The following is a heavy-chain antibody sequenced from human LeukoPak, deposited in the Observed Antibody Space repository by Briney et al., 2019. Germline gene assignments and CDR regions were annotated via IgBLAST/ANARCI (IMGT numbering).Heavy chain of an antibody. J-gene: IGHJ5*02. V-gene: IGHV3-30-3*01. CDR2: ISYERSNK. CDR1: GFTFSSYA. CDR3: ARDNRRYCSSTSCYNWVDP. Sequence: GGSLRLSCAASGFTFSSYAMHWVRQAPGKGLEWVAVISYERSNKYYADSVKGRFTISRDNSKNTLYPQMNSLRAEDTAVYYCARDNRRYCSSTSCYNWVDPWGQGTLVTVSS. D-gene: IGHD2-2*01.